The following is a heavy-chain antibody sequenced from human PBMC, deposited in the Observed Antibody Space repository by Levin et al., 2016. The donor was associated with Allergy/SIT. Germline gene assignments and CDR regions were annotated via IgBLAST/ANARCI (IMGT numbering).Heavy chain of an antibody. V-gene: IGHV3-23*01. Sequence: ETLSLTCAASGFTFSRYPMSWVRQAPGKGLEWVSGISNSGGSTYYADSVKGQFTISRDNSKNTLYLQMNSLRVEDAAVYYCAKWTIVTAGNSIHYYYYGVDVWGQGTTVTVSS. J-gene: IGHJ6*02. CDR2: ISNSGGST. D-gene: IGHD6-13*01. CDR3: AKWTIVTAGNSIHYYYYGVDV. CDR1: GFTFSRYP.